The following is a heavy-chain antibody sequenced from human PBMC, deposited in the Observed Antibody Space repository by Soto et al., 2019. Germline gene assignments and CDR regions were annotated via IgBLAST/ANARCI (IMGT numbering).Heavy chain of an antibody. J-gene: IGHJ5*02. V-gene: IGHV4-31*03. CDR2: IYYSGST. CDR1: GGSISSSSYY. Sequence: PSATLSLTCTVSGGSISSSSYYWSWIRQHPGKGLEWIGYIYYSGSTYYNPSLKSRVTISVDTSKNQFSLKLSFVTAADTAVYYCARADNWFDPWGQGTLVTVSS. CDR3: ARADNWFDP.